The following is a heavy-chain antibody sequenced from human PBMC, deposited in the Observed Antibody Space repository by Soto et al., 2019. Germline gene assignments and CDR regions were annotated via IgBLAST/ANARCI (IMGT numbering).Heavy chain of an antibody. CDR2: INHSGST. CDR3: SSPAGDVHRDWFDP. Sequence: SENLSLTCAVYGGSFSGYYWSWIRQPPGKGLEWIGEINHSGSTNYNPSLKSRVTISVDTSKNQFSLKLSSVTAADTAVYYCSSPAGDVHRDWFDPWGQGTPVPVSS. D-gene: IGHD7-27*01. J-gene: IGHJ5*02. V-gene: IGHV4-34*01. CDR1: GGSFSGYY.